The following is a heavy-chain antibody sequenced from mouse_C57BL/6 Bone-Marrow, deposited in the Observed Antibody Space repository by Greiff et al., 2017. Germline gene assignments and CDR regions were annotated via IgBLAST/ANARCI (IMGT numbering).Heavy chain of an antibody. V-gene: IGHV7-3*01. CDR3: ARLRGKNFDY. Sequence: EVQWVESGGGLVQPGGSLSLSCAASGFTFTDYYMSWVRQPPGKALEWLGFIRNKANGYTTEYSASVKGRFTISRDNSQSILYLQMNALRAEDSATYYCARLRGKNFDYWGQGTTLTVSS. CDR2: IRNKANGYTT. J-gene: IGHJ2*01. CDR1: GFTFTDYY.